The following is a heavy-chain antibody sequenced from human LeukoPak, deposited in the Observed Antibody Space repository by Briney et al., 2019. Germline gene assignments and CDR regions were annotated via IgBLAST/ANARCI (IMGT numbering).Heavy chain of an antibody. J-gene: IGHJ4*02. D-gene: IGHD5-18*01. CDR1: GGSISSGGYY. Sequence: SQTLSLTCTVSGGSISSGGYYWSWIRQHPGKGLEWIEYIYYSGSTYYNPSLKSRVTISVDTSKNQFSLKLSSVTAADTAVYYCARVEIDTAMGFDYWGQGTLVTVSS. V-gene: IGHV4-31*03. CDR3: ARVEIDTAMGFDY. CDR2: IYYSGST.